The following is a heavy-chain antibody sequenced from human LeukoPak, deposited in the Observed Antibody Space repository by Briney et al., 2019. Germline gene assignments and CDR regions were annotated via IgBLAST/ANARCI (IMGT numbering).Heavy chain of an antibody. CDR1: GFTFSSYG. CDR2: IRYDGSNK. J-gene: IGHJ4*02. Sequence: GGSLRLSCAASGFTFSSYGMHWVRQAPGKGLEWVSFIRYDGSNKYYADSVKGRFTISRDNSKNTLYLQMNSLRAEDTAVYYCAKDSTPVGVSAAHCFDYWGQGTLVTVSS. D-gene: IGHD2-2*01. V-gene: IGHV3-30*02. CDR3: AKDSTPVGVSAAHCFDY.